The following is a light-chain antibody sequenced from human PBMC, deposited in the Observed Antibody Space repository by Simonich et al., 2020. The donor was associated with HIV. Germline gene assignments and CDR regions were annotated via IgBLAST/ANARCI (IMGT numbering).Light chain of an antibody. J-gene: IGKJ3*01. V-gene: IGKV2D-29*02. Sequence: DIVMTQTPLSLSVTTGQPASISCKSSQSLLHSDGKTYLYWYLQKPGQSPQLLMYEVSNRFSGVPDRFSGSGSGTDFTLRISRVEAEDVGVYYCMQSIQFLLFTFGPGTRVDIE. CDR2: EVS. CDR1: QSLLHSDGKTY. CDR3: MQSIQFLLFT.